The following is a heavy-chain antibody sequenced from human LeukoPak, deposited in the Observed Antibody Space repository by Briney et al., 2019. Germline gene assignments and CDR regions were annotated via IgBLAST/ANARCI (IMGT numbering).Heavy chain of an antibody. CDR3: ARYGGSASVIY. V-gene: IGHV3-74*01. D-gene: IGHD2-21*01. J-gene: IGHJ4*02. CDR2: INSDESIT. CDR1: GFTLSNYW. Sequence: GGSLRLSCAASGFTLSNYWMHWVRQAPGKGLVWLSRINSDESITTYADSVKGRFTISRDNAKSTLYLQMNSLRAEDTAVYYCARYGGSASVIYWGQGTLVTVSS.